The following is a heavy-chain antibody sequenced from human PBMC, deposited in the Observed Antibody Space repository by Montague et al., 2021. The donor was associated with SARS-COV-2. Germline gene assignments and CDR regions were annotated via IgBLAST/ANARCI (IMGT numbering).Heavy chain of an antibody. J-gene: IGHJ4*02. V-gene: IGHV6-1*01. Sequence: CAISGDSVSSNSATWNWIRQSPSRGLEWLGRKYYRSKWSTNYAVSVQNRITVNPDTSKNHFSLQLNSVTPEDTAVYYCARGQNFGSGNSCNFDHWGQGTLVTVSS. CDR2: KYYRSKWST. CDR1: GDSVSSNSAT. CDR3: ARGQNFGSGNSCNFDH. D-gene: IGHD3-10*01.